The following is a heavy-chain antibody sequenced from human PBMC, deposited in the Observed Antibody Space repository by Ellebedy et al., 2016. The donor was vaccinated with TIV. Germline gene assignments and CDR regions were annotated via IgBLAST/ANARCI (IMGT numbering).Heavy chain of an antibody. CDR1: GFTFSSYS. D-gene: IGHD1-20*01. Sequence: GGSLRLXXVASGFTFSSYSMNWVRQAPGKGLEWVSYISSSSSTIHYADSVKGRFTISRDNAKNSLYLQMNSLTAEDTAVYYCARDLLHNWDEAPLFDYWGQGTLVTVSS. V-gene: IGHV3-48*04. CDR3: ARDLLHNWDEAPLFDY. CDR2: ISSSSSTI. J-gene: IGHJ4*02.